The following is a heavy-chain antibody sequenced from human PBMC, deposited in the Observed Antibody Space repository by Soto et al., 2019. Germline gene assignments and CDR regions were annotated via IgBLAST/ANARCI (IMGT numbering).Heavy chain of an antibody. D-gene: IGHD6-6*01. CDR3: ARERPDGARLDP. Sequence: QVQLQESGPGLVKPSQTLSLTCTVSGGSISSGDYYWSWIRQPPGKGLEWIGYIYHSGSTYYNPSLKSRVTISVNTSKNQFSLKLSSVTAADTAVYYCARERPDGARLDPWGQRTLVTVSS. J-gene: IGHJ5*02. CDR1: GGSISSGDYY. V-gene: IGHV4-30-4*01. CDR2: IYHSGST.